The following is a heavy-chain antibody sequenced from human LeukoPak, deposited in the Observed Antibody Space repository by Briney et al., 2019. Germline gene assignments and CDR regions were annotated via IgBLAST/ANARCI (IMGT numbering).Heavy chain of an antibody. CDR2: ISSSSSYI. V-gene: IGHV3-21*01. Sequence: KPGGSLRLSCAASGFTFSSYSMNWARQAPGKGLEWVSSISSSSSYIYYADSVKGRFTISRDNAKNSLYLQMNSLRAEDTAVYYCAGASSGYYYGYWGQGTLVTVSS. CDR1: GFTFSSYS. J-gene: IGHJ4*02. D-gene: IGHD3-22*01. CDR3: AGASSGYYYGY.